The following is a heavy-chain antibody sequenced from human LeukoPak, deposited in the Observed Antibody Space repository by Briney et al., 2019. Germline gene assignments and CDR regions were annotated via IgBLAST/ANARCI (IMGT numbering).Heavy chain of an antibody. D-gene: IGHD3-10*01. V-gene: IGHV1-8*02. Sequence: ASVKVSCKASGYTFTGYYMHWVRQATGQGLEWMGWMNPNSGNTGYAQKFQGRVTMTRNTSISTAYMELSSLRSEDTAVYYCARGIVLWFGESDYYYYYMDVWGKGTTVTVSS. CDR1: GYTFTGYY. CDR2: MNPNSGNT. CDR3: ARGIVLWFGESDYYYYYMDV. J-gene: IGHJ6*03.